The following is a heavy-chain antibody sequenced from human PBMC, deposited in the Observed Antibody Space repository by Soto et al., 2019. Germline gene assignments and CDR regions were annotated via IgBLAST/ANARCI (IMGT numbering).Heavy chain of an antibody. V-gene: IGHV3-23*01. Sequence: GGSLRLSCAASGFTFSSYAMSWVRQAPGKGLEWVSAISGSGGSTYYADSVKGRFTISRDNSKNTLYLQMNSLRAEDTAVYYCAKDHCGGDCLPPYYFDYWGQGTLVTASS. CDR1: GFTFSSYA. D-gene: IGHD2-21*02. CDR3: AKDHCGGDCLPPYYFDY. J-gene: IGHJ4*02. CDR2: ISGSGGST.